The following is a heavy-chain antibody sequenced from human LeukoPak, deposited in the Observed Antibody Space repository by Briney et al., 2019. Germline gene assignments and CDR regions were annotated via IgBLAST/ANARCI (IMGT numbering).Heavy chain of an antibody. CDR3: ARGAGADGYNTDY. V-gene: IGHV5-51*01. J-gene: IGHJ4*02. CDR2: IYPGDSDT. D-gene: IGHD5-24*01. Sequence: GASLQISCKGSGYSFTRYWIGWVRQMPGKGLEWMGIIYPGDSDTRYSPSFQGQVTISADKSISTAYLQWSSLKASDTAMYYCARGAGADGYNTDYWGQGTLVTVSS. CDR1: GYSFTRYW.